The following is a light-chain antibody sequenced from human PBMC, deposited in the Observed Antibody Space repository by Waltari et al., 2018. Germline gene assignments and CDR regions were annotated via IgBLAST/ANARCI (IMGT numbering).Light chain of an antibody. Sequence: DIVMTQSPNSLALSLGARATINCKSSQSILYNSNDKNYLAWYQQKPGQPPKLLIYWASTRESGVPDRFSGSGSGTDFTLTISSLQAEDVAVYYCQQYYRSRTFGQGTKVEIK. V-gene: IGKV4-1*01. CDR2: WAS. J-gene: IGKJ1*01. CDR1: QSILYNSNDKNY. CDR3: QQYYRSRT.